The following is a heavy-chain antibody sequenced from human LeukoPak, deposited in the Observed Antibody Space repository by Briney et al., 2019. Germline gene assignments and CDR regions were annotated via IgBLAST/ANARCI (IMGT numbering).Heavy chain of an antibody. CDR3: SGGSNYFYHGMGV. CDR2: IGSSRSYI. CDR1: GFTFSSYS. Sequence: GGSLRLSCAASGFTFSSYSMSWVRQAPGKGLEWVASIGSSRSYIYYADSVKGRFTISRAKTKNSLYLQMNSLRAGDTALYFWSGGSNYFYHGMGVWGQGTTVPVSS. V-gene: IGHV3-21*01. D-gene: IGHD2-15*01. J-gene: IGHJ6*02.